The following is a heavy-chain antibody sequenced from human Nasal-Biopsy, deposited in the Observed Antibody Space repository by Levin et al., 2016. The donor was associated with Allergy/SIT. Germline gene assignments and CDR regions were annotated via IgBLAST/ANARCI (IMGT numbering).Heavy chain of an antibody. Sequence: GESLKISCAASQFTFTSYYMNWVRQAPGKGLEWVSSIGTNDAYTFYGDSVKGRFIITRDNRKNSLFLQMNSLRAEDTAVYFCARGGSPLGGRNAWAAPSDHWGQGVLVTVSS. CDR3: ARGGSPLGGRNAWAAPSDH. J-gene: IGHJ4*02. CDR2: IGTNDAYT. D-gene: IGHD3-16*01. V-gene: IGHV3-21*01. CDR1: QFTFTSYY.